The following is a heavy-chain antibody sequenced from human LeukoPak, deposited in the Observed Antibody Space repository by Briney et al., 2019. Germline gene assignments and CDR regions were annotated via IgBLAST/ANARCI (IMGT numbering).Heavy chain of an antibody. CDR1: GFTFDDYA. V-gene: IGHV3-9*01. CDR2: ISWNSGSI. CDR3: AKDTLFGSGWHPFDY. J-gene: IGHJ4*02. D-gene: IGHD6-19*01. Sequence: GGSLRLSCAASGFTFDDYAMHWVRQAPGKGLEWVSGISWNSGSIGYADSVKGRFTISRDNAKNSLYLQMNSLRAEDTALYYCAKDTLFGSGWHPFDYWGQGTLVTVSS.